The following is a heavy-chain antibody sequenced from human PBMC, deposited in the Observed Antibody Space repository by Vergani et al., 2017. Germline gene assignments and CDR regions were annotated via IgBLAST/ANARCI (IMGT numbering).Heavy chain of an antibody. CDR3: ARDGIVGATPIYFYGMDV. D-gene: IGHD1-26*01. CDR2: IIPILGTA. CDR1: GGTFSSYA. Sequence: QVQLVQSGAEVKKPGSSVKVSCKASGGTFSSYAISWVRQAPGQGLEWMGRIIPILGTANYAQKFQGRVTITADESTSTAYMELRSLRSDDTAVYYCARDGIVGATPIYFYGMDVWGQGTTVTVSS. V-gene: IGHV1-69*11. J-gene: IGHJ6*02.